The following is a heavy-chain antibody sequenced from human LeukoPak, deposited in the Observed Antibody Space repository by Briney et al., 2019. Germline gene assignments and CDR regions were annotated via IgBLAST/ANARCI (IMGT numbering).Heavy chain of an antibody. CDR3: ARRGGSSWYRVHS. V-gene: IGHV4-34*01. CDR2: INHSGST. Sequence: SETLSLTCAVYGGSFSGYYWSWIRQPPGKGLEWIGEINHSGSTNYNPSLKSRVTISVDTSKNQFSLKLSSVTAADTAVYYCARRGGSSWYRVHSWGQGTLVTVSS. J-gene: IGHJ4*02. D-gene: IGHD6-13*01. CDR1: GGSFSGYY.